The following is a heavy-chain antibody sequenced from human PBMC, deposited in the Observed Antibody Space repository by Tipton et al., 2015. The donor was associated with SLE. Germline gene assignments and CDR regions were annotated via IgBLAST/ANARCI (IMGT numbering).Heavy chain of an antibody. J-gene: IGHJ4*02. CDR1: GGSIRSYY. Sequence: TLSLTCTVSGGSIRSYYWTWIRQPPGKRLEWIGNINYSGTTYCNPSLKTRVTLSVDTSKVQFSLRLTSVTAADTAVYHCARAIGANFFNFWGQGTLVTVSS. D-gene: IGHD3-16*01. CDR3: ARAIGANFFNF. CDR2: INYSGTT. V-gene: IGHV4-59*12.